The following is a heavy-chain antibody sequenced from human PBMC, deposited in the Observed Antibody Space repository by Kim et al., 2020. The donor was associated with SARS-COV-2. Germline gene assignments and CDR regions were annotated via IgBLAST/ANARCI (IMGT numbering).Heavy chain of an antibody. CDR2: IIPKFQVP. CDR3: ARDLVEYSYGYGNALAF. V-gene: IGHV1-69*13. Sequence: SVKVSCKSSGGTFSDYVINWVRQAPGQGLEWMGGIIPKFQVPINSQRFQGRVTITADASTSTAYMEVSSLRSDDTAVYYCARDLVEYSYGYGNALAFWGQGTMVTVSS. D-gene: IGHD5-18*01. CDR1: GGTFSDYV. J-gene: IGHJ3*01.